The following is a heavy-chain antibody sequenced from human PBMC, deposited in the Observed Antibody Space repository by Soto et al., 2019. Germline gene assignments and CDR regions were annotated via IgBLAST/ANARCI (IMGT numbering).Heavy chain of an antibody. CDR3: ARGGLQVSRFDY. CDR1: GGSFSGYY. V-gene: IGHV4-34*01. Sequence: SETLSLTCAVYGGSFSGYYWSWIRQPPGKGLEWIGEINHSGSTNYNPSLKSRVTISVDTSKNQFSLKLSSVTAADTAVYYCARGGLQVSRFDYWGQGTLVTVSS. J-gene: IGHJ4*02. CDR2: INHSGST. D-gene: IGHD5-12*01.